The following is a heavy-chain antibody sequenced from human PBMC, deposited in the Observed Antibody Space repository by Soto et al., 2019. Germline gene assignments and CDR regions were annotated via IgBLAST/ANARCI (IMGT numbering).Heavy chain of an antibody. V-gene: IGHV1-18*01. D-gene: IGHD5-12*01. CDR2: IGAYNGNT. Sequence: EASVKVSCKASGYTFTSYGISWVRQAPGQGLEWMEWIGAYNGNTNYAQKLQGRVTMTTDTSTSTAYMALRSLRSDDTAVYYCARDKNGGYVLVLYHFESYYYYYGMDVWGQGTTVTVSS. CDR1: GYTFTSYG. J-gene: IGHJ6*02. CDR3: ARDKNGGYVLVLYHFESYYYYYGMDV.